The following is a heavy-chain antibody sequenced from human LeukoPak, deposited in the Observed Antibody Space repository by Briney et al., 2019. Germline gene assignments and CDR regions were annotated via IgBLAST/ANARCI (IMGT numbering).Heavy chain of an antibody. CDR1: GYIFTNQF. Sequence: GSVTVSCKAPGYIFTNQFVDWVGQAPGKGVQWMGIISPSGDTTTYAQKFVGRVTLTRDTSTSTVYLDLRSLESEDTALYYCVRAGDQYFDVWGQGIQVTVSS. V-gene: IGHV1-46*01. CDR3: VRAGDQYFDV. D-gene: IGHD7-27*01. CDR2: ISPSGDTT. J-gene: IGHJ4*02.